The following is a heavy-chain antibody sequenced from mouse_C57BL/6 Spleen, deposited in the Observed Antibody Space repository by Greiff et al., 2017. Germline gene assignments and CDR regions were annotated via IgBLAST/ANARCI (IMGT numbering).Heavy chain of an antibody. CDR1: GYAFSSYW. V-gene: IGHV1-80*01. CDR2: IYPGDGDT. D-gene: IGHD2-1*01. J-gene: IGHJ2*01. Sequence: QVQLQQSGAELVKPGASVKISCKASGYAFSSYWMNWVKQRPGKGLEWIGQIYPGDGDTNYNGKFKGKATLTADKSSSTAYMQLSSLTSEDSAVYFCASPLYGNYGFDYWGQGTTLTVSS. CDR3: ASPLYGNYGFDY.